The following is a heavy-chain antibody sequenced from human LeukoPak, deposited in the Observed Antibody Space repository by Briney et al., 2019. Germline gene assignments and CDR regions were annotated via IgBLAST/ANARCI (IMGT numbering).Heavy chain of an antibody. V-gene: IGHV4-34*01. D-gene: IGHD2-15*01. Sequence: SETLSLTCAVYGGSFSGYYWSWIRQPPGKGLEWIGEINHSGSTNYNPSLKCRVTISVDTSKKQFSLKLSSVTAADTAVYYCARRIYCRGGSCYEADYWGQGTLVTVSS. J-gene: IGHJ4*02. CDR3: ARRIYCRGGSCYEADY. CDR1: GGSFSGYY. CDR2: INHSGST.